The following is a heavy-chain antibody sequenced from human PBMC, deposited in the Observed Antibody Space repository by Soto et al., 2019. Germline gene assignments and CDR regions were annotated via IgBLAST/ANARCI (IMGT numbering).Heavy chain of an antibody. D-gene: IGHD1-26*01. V-gene: IGHV4-39*02. Sequence: QLQLQESGPGLVKPSETLSLTCTVSGGSISSSSYYWGWIRQPPGKGLEWIGSIYYSGSTYYNPSLKSRLTISVDTSKNHFSLKLSSVTAADTAVYYCATQEVGGSYVYTFDPWGQGTLVTVSS. CDR1: GGSISSSSYY. CDR3: ATQEVGGSYVYTFDP. CDR2: IYYSGST. J-gene: IGHJ5*02.